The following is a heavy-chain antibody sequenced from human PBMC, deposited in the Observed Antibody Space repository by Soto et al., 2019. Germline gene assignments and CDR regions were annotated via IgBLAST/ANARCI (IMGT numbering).Heavy chain of an antibody. CDR1: GFTFSSYG. CDR2: IWYDGSNK. D-gene: IGHD2-2*02. J-gene: IGHJ5*02. V-gene: IGHV3-33*01. CDR3: ARDVANGGRYCSSTSCYRRDNWFDP. Sequence: GGSLRLSCAASGFTFSSYGMHWVRQAPGKGLEWVAVIWYDGSNKYYADSAKGRFTISRDNSKNTLYLQMNSLRAEDTAVYYCARDVANGGRYCSSTSCYRRDNWFDPWGKGTLVTVSS.